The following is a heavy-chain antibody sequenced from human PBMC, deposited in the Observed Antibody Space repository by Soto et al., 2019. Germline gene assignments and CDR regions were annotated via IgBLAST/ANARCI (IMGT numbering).Heavy chain of an antibody. V-gene: IGHV3-9*01. CDR3: AKGELPGFGEYCFDI. J-gene: IGHJ3*02. D-gene: IGHD3-10*01. CDR1: GFTFDDYA. CDR2: ISWNSGSI. Sequence: EVQLVESGGGLVQPGRSLRLSCAASGFTFDDYAMHWVRQAPGKGLEWVSGISWNSGSIGYADSVKGRFTISRDNAKNSLYLQMNSLRAEDTALYYCAKGELPGFGEYCFDIWGQGTMVTVSS.